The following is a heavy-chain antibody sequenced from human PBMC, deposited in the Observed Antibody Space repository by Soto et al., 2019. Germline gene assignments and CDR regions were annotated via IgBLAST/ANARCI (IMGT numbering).Heavy chain of an antibody. Sequence: EVQLVQSGAEVKKPGESLRISCQGSGYSFTNYWISWVRQMPGKGFEWMGRIDPSDSYTNYSPSFQGHVTISVDKTISTAYLQWSSLKASDTAIYYCARHPDHYDRDYWGQGTLVTVSS. D-gene: IGHD3-22*01. CDR2: IDPSDSYT. V-gene: IGHV5-10-1*03. CDR3: ARHPDHYDRDY. J-gene: IGHJ4*02. CDR1: GYSFTNYW.